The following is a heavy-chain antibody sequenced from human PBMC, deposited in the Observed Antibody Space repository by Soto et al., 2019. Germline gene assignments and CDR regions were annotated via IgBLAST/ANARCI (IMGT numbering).Heavy chain of an antibody. Sequence: QVQLVQSGAEVKKPGASVKVSCKASGYTFTSYGISWVRQAPGQGLEGMGWISAYNGNTNYAQKLQGRVTMTTDTSTSTAYMELRSLRSDDTAVYYCARDRRIPDYRKDYYYGMDVWGQGTTVTVSS. D-gene: IGHD4-4*01. CDR3: ARDRRIPDYRKDYYYGMDV. CDR1: GYTFTSYG. V-gene: IGHV1-18*01. CDR2: ISAYNGNT. J-gene: IGHJ6*02.